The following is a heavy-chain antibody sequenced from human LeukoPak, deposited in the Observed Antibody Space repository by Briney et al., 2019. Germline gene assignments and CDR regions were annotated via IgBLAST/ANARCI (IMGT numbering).Heavy chain of an antibody. CDR1: GGTFGSYA. V-gene: IGHV1-69*01. CDR2: IIPIFGTA. CDR3: ARAYYYDSSAQSTPFDY. D-gene: IGHD3-22*01. J-gene: IGHJ4*02. Sequence: SVKVSCKASGGTFGSYAISWVRQAPGQGLEWMGGIIPIFGTANYAQKFQGRVTITADESTSTAYMELSSLRSEDTAVYYCARAYYYDSSAQSTPFDYWGQGTLVTVSS.